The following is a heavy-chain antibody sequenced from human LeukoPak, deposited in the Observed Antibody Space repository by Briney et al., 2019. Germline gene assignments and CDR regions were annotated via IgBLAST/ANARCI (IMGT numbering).Heavy chain of an antibody. CDR3: ARGPGGQDIVVVPAAMPWDY. Sequence: GGSLRLSCAASGFTFSSYSMNWVRQAPGKGLEWVSSISSSSYIYYADSVKGRFTISRDNAKSSLYLQMNSLRAEDTAVYYCARGPGGQDIVVVPAAMPWDYWGQGTLVTVSS. CDR2: ISSSSYI. J-gene: IGHJ4*02. D-gene: IGHD2-2*01. CDR1: GFTFSSYS. V-gene: IGHV3-21*01.